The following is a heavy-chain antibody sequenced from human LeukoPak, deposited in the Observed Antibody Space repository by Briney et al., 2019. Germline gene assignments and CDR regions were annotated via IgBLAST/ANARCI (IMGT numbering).Heavy chain of an antibody. Sequence: SETLSLTCAVYGGSFSGYYWSWIRQPPGKGLEWIGEINHSGSTNYNPSLKSRVTISVDTSKNQFSLKLSSVTAADTAVYYCARKGNYDILTGYYTSSFDYWGQGTLVTVPS. CDR3: ARKGNYDILTGYYTSSFDY. V-gene: IGHV4-34*01. CDR2: INHSGST. D-gene: IGHD3-9*01. CDR1: GGSFSGYY. J-gene: IGHJ4*02.